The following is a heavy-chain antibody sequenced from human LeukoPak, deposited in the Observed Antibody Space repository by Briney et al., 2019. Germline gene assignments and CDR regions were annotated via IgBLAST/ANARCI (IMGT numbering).Heavy chain of an antibody. CDR1: GYTFTSYT. CDR2: IIPIFGTA. J-gene: IGHJ4*02. CDR3: ARGYYDSSKFDY. V-gene: IGHV1-69*13. D-gene: IGHD3-22*01. Sequence: GASVKVSCKTSGYTFTSYTINWVRQAPGQGLEWMGGIIPIFGTANYAQKFQGRVTITADESTSTAYMELSSLRSEDTAVYYCARGYYDSSKFDYWGQGTLVTVSS.